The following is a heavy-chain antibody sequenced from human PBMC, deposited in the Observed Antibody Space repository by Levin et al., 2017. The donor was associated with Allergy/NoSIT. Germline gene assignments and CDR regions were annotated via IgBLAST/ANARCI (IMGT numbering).Heavy chain of an antibody. V-gene: IGHV3-23*01. CDR1: GFTFSSYA. D-gene: IGHD6-6*01. J-gene: IGHJ6*02. Sequence: PGGSLRLSCAASGFTFSSYAMKWVRQAPGKGLEWVSALSGSGGSTYYADSVKGRFTISRDNAKNTLYLQMNSLRAEDTAVYYCAKGHIAARISVGMDVWGQGTTVTVSS. CDR3: AKGHIAARISVGMDV. CDR2: LSGSGGST.